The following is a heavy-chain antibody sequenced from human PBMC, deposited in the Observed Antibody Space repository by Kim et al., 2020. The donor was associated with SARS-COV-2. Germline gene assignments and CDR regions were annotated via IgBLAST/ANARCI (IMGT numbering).Heavy chain of an antibody. V-gene: IGHV1-46*01. Sequence: RFQGRVPMTRATSKSTVYMELSSLRSEDTAVYYCARQTRIQLWNEDAFDIWGQGTMVTVSS. CDR3: ARQTRIQLWNEDAFDI. J-gene: IGHJ3*02. D-gene: IGHD5-18*01.